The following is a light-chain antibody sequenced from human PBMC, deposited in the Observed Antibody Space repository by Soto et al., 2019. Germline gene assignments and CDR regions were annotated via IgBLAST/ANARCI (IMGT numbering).Light chain of an antibody. Sequence: QSALTQPASVSGAPEQSITISCTGTTSDVGGINYVSWYQQHPGKAPKLMIYEVSNRPSGVSNRFAGSKSGNTASLTISGLQAEDEADYYCSSYTSSSTPLYVFGTGTKLTVL. CDR1: TSDVGGINY. V-gene: IGLV2-14*01. J-gene: IGLJ1*01. CDR2: EVS. CDR3: SSYTSSSTPLYV.